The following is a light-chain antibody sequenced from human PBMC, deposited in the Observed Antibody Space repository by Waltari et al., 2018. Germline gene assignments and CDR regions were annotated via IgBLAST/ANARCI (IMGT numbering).Light chain of an antibody. CDR1: QSLLRSNGYNF. Sequence: DIVMTQSPLSLPVTPGEPASISSRSSQSLLRSNGYNFLDWYLQKPGQSPQLLIYLGSNRASGVPDRFSGSGSGTDFTLKISRVEAEDAGIYYCMQALQTPWTFGQGTKVEIK. V-gene: IGKV2-28*01. CDR2: LGS. J-gene: IGKJ1*01. CDR3: MQALQTPWT.